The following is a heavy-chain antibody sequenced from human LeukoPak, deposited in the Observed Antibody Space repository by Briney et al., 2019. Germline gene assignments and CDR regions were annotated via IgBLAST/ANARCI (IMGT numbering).Heavy chain of an antibody. V-gene: IGHV3-7*03. Sequence: GGSLRLSCAASGFTFSSYSMNWVRQAPGKGLEWVANIKQDGSQKSYVDSVKGRFTISRDNANNLLYLQMNSLRAEDTAVYYCARVLGPIDYWGQGTLVTVSS. CDR2: IKQDGSQK. CDR3: ARVLGPIDY. J-gene: IGHJ4*02. CDR1: GFTFSSYS. D-gene: IGHD3-16*01.